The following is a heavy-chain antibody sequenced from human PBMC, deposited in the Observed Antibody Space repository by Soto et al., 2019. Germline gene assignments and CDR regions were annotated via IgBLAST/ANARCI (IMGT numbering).Heavy chain of an antibody. Sequence: GGSLRLSCAASGFTFSSYAMSWVRQAPGKGLEWVSAISGSGGSTYYADSVKGRFTISRDNSKNTLYLQMNSLRAEDTAVYYIHLGGDYDYYYYYGMDVWGQGTTVTVSS. CDR2: ISGSGGST. V-gene: IGHV3-23*01. CDR3: HLGGDYDYYYYYGMDV. CDR1: GFTFSSYA. D-gene: IGHD3-16*01. J-gene: IGHJ6*02.